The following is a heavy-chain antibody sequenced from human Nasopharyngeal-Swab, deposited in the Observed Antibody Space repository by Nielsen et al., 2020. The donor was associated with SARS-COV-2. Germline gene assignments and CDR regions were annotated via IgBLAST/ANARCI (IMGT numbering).Heavy chain of an antibody. CDR3: ARALGGHPDS. J-gene: IGHJ5*01. V-gene: IGHV3-64*01. CDR1: GFNLRSYA. D-gene: IGHD2-15*01. Sequence: GVSLRLSSAASGFNLRSYAMHWVRQAPGKGLAYVSVISGDGGTTFYANSVKGRFTISRDNSKNTLYLQMGSLRPEDTAVYYCARALGGHPDSWGQGTLVTISS. CDR2: ISGDGGTT.